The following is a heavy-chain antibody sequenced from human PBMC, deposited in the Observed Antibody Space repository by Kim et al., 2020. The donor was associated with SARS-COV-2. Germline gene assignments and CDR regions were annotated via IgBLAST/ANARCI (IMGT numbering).Heavy chain of an antibody. CDR3: ARGSSLTIFGVVGWFDP. D-gene: IGHD3-3*01. V-gene: IGHV4-59*09. J-gene: IGHJ5*02. Sequence: LKSRVTISVDTSKNQFSRKRGSVTAADTAVYYCARGSSLTIFGVVGWFDPWGQGTLVTVSS.